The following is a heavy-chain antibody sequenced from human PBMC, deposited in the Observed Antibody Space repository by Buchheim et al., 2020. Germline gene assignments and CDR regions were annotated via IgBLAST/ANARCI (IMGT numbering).Heavy chain of an antibody. CDR3: AKWGGYKQFDY. CDR2: ISGGDGTT. V-gene: IGHV3-23*01. CDR1: RLTYA. J-gene: IGHJ4*02. D-gene: IGHD5-24*01. Sequence: EVQLLESGGGLVQPGGSLRLSCTASRLTYAMSWVRQAPGKGLEWVSDISGGDGTTNYADSVKGRFTISRDNSKNTGYLQMNSLTAEDTAVYYCAKWGGYKQFDYWGQGTL.